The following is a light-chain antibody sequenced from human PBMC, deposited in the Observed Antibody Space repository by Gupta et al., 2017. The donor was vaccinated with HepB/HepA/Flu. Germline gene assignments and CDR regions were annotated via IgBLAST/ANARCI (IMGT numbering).Light chain of an antibody. Sequence: EIVLTQSPHTLSLSPVERATLSCRASQTVSSTYLAWYQQKPGQAPRLLIYGASNRATDIPDRFSGSGSGTDFTLSVSRLEPEDFAVYYCQLYGSSPLPVTFGGGTTVEMK. CDR1: QTVSSTY. J-gene: IGKJ4*01. CDR2: GAS. V-gene: IGKV3-20*01. CDR3: QLYGSSPLPVT.